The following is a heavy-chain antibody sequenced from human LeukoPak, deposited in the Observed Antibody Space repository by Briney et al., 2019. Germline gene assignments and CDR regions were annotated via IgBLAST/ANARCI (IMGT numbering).Heavy chain of an antibody. CDR1: GFTFSSYA. D-gene: IGHD1-26*01. Sequence: GGSLILSCAASGFTFSSYAMSWVRQAPGKGLEWVSAISGSGGSTYYADSVKGRVTISRDNSKNTLYLQMNSLRAEDTAVYYCAKIVEATASRYFDHSGQGTLVTVSS. CDR2: ISGSGGST. CDR3: AKIVEATASRYFDH. J-gene: IGHJ4*02. V-gene: IGHV3-23*01.